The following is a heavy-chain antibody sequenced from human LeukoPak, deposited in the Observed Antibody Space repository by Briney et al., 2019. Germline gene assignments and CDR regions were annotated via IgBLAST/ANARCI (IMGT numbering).Heavy chain of an antibody. J-gene: IGHJ4*02. CDR1: GGSISSYY. V-gene: IGHV4-59*01. Sequence: SETLSLTCAVSGGSISSYYWSWIRQPPGKGLEWIGYIYYSGSTNYNPSLKSRVTISVDTSKNQFSLKLSSVTAADTAVYYCARGQPSPEEQSFDYWGQGTLVTVSS. CDR2: IYYSGST. CDR3: ARGQPSPEEQSFDY.